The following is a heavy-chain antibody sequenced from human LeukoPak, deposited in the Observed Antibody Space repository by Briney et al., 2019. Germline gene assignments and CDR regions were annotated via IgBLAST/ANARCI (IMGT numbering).Heavy chain of an antibody. CDR2: IIPILGIA. D-gene: IGHD1-26*01. CDR3: ARESGPKSGAYYYYGMDV. V-gene: IGHV1-69*04. J-gene: IGHJ6*02. CDR1: GGTFSSYA. Sequence: SVKVSCKASGGTFSSYAISWVRQAPGQGLEWMGRIIPILGIANYAQKFQGRVTITADKSTSTAYMELSSLRSEDTAVYYCARESGPKSGAYYYYGMDVWGQGTTVTVSS.